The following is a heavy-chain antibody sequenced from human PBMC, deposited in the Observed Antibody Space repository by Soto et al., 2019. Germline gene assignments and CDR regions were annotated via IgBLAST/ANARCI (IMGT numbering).Heavy chain of an antibody. CDR1: GFTVSSNY. D-gene: IGHD4-17*01. Sequence: EVQLVETGGGLIQPGGSLRLSCAASGFTVSSNYMSWVRQAPGQGLEWVSVIYSGGSTYYADSVKGRFTISRDNSKNTLYLQMNSLRAEDTAVYYCARTPATVTRPLYFDYWGQGTLVTVSS. V-gene: IGHV3-53*02. CDR3: ARTPATVTRPLYFDY. CDR2: IYSGGST. J-gene: IGHJ4*02.